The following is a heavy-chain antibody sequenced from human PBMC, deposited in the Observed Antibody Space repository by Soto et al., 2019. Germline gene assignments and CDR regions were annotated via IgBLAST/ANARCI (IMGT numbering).Heavy chain of an antibody. J-gene: IGHJ6*03. Sequence: EVQLLESGGGLVQPGGSLRLSCAASGFPFSSYAMSWVRQAPGKGVAWVSAISGSGGSTYYADSVKGRFTISRDNSKITQYLQMNSLRAQDTAVYYCARLSYDFWSGYLSTHYYYYYMDVWGKGTTVTVSS. V-gene: IGHV3-23*01. CDR2: ISGSGGST. CDR1: GFPFSSYA. CDR3: ARLSYDFWSGYLSTHYYYYYMDV. D-gene: IGHD3-3*01.